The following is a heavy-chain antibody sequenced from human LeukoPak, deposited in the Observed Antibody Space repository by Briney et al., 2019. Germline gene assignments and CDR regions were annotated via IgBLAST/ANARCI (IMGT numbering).Heavy chain of an antibody. Sequence: ASVKVSCKASGYTFINYDISWVRQAPGQGLEWMGGIIPIFGTANYAQKFQGRVTITADESTSTAYMELSSLRSEDTAVYYCAKDRGRAVAGSEFDYWGQGTLVTVSS. CDR1: GYTFINYD. V-gene: IGHV1-69*13. CDR2: IIPIFGTA. CDR3: AKDRGRAVAGSEFDY. J-gene: IGHJ4*02. D-gene: IGHD6-19*01.